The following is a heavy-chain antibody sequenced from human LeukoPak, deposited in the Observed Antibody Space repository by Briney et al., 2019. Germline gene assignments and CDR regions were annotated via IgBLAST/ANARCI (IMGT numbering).Heavy chain of an antibody. D-gene: IGHD3-22*01. CDR1: GGSISSSTYY. J-gene: IGHJ4*02. Sequence: PSETLSLTCTVSGGSISSSTYYWGWIRQPPGKGLEWIGIIYYSGSTYYNPSLKSRVTISVDTSKNQFSLKLSSVTAADTAVYYCARYWGPYDNSGAYFDYWGQGTLVTVSS. CDR2: IYYSGST. V-gene: IGHV4-39*01. CDR3: ARYWGPYDNSGAYFDY.